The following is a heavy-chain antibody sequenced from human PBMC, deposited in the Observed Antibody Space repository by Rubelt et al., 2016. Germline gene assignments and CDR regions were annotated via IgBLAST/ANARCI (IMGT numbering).Heavy chain of an antibody. CDR1: GGSISSSSYY. CDR3: ARFWSGYVY. V-gene: IGHV4-39*07. CDR2: IYYSGST. D-gene: IGHD3-3*01. Sequence: QVQLQQWGAGLLKPSETLSLTCAVYGGSISSSSYYWGWIRQPPGKGLEWIGSIYYSGSTYYNPSLKSRVTRSVDTSKNQFSRKLSSVTAADTAVYYCARFWSGYVYWGQGTLVTVSS. J-gene: IGHJ4*02.